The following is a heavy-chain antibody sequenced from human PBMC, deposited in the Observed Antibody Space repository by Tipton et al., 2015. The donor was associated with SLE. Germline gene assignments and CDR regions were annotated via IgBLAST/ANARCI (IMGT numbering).Heavy chain of an antibody. CDR1: GYTFTIFG. Sequence: QLVQSGAEVKKPGASVKVSCKASGYTFTIFGISWVRQAPGQGIEWMGWISTYSGNTNYAQKLQGRVTMTTDTSTSTAYKELRSLISDDTAVYYCARSPQWDPPTFDIWGQWTVVTVSS. CDR2: ISTYSGNT. V-gene: IGHV1-18*01. CDR3: ARSPQWDPPTFDI. D-gene: IGHD1-26*01. J-gene: IGHJ3*02.